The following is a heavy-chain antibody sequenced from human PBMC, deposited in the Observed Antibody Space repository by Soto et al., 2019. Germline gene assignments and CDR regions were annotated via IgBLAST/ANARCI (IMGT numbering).Heavy chain of an antibody. CDR1: GGLFSSFA. Sequence: QVQLVQSGPEVKKPGSSVKVSCKDSGGLFSSFAISWVRQAPGQGLEWLGGIIPVFGTTNYAERFQGRVTITADESTNTAYMELKSLISGDTAMYYGASGGGPNVWFSEFWGQGTLVTVSS. CDR3: ASGGGPNVWFSEF. V-gene: IGHV1-69*01. J-gene: IGHJ4*02. CDR2: IIPVFGTT. D-gene: IGHD3-10*01.